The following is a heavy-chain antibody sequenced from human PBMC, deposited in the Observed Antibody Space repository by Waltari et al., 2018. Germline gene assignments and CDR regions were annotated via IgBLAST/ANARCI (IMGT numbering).Heavy chain of an antibody. CDR1: GGSISSSSYY. CDR2: IYYSGST. CDR3: ASQRRRYYYDSSGYSTTDAFDI. Sequence: QLQLQESGPGLVKPSETLSLTCTVSGGSISSSSYYWGWIRQPPGQGLEWIGSIYYSGSTYYNPSLKSRVTISVDTSKNQFSLKLSSVTAADTAVYYCASQRRRYYYDSSGYSTTDAFDIWGQGTMVTVSS. V-gene: IGHV4-39*01. J-gene: IGHJ3*02. D-gene: IGHD3-22*01.